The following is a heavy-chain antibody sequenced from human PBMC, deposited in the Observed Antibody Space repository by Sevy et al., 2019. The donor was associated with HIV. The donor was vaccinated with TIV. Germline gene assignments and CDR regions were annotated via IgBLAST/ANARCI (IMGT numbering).Heavy chain of an antibody. Sequence: GGSRRPSCAASGLTSSSYAMHWVRKAPGKGREGGPVLSYDGSNKYTANSVKGRFTISRDNSKNTLYLQMNSLRAEDTAVYYCARPFTIFGVVIHWYHFDYWGQGTLVTVSS. V-gene: IGHV3-30-3*01. J-gene: IGHJ4*02. D-gene: IGHD3-3*01. CDR1: GLTSSSYA. CDR3: ARPFTIFGVVIHWYHFDY. CDR2: LSYDGSNK.